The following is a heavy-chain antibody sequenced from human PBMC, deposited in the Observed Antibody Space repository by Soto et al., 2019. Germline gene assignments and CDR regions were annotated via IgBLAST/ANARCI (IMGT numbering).Heavy chain of an antibody. CDR2: IYYSGST. J-gene: IGHJ6*02. CDR3: ARDRLMVRGVIRVDYYYGMDV. V-gene: IGHV4-31*03. CDR1: GGSISSGGYY. Sequence: PSDTLSITFTVSGGSISSGGYYWSWIRQHPGKGLEWIGCIYYSGSTYYNPSLKSRVTISVDTSKNQFSLKLSSVTAADTAVYYCARDRLMVRGVIRVDYYYGMDVWGQGTTVTVS. D-gene: IGHD3-10*01.